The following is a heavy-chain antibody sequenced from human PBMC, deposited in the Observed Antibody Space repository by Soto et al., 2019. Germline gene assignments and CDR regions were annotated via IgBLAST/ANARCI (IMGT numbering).Heavy chain of an antibody. D-gene: IGHD3-16*02. CDR2: ISGGGGST. Sequence: GGSLRLSGVAAGCVVINCAMTWVSQAPGKGLEWVSAISGGGGSTYYADSVKGRFTISRDNSKNTVYLQMNSLGAEDTAIYYCAKVGYDYIWGSYRGPDGFDVWGQGTMVTVSS. CDR1: GCVVINCA. CDR3: AKVGYDYIWGSYRGPDGFDV. V-gene: IGHV3-23*01. J-gene: IGHJ3*01.